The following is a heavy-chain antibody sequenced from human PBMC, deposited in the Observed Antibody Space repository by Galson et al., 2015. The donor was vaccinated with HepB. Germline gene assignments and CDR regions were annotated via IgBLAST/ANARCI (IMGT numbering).Heavy chain of an antibody. Sequence: QAPGKGLEWVSIIYSAGSTYYAESVKGRFTISRDDSKNTLHLQIHSLRAEDTAVYYCARGGNWFDSWGQGTLVTVSS. V-gene: IGHV3-66*01. J-gene: IGHJ5*01. CDR2: IYSAGST. CDR3: ARGGNWFDS. D-gene: IGHD3-16*01.